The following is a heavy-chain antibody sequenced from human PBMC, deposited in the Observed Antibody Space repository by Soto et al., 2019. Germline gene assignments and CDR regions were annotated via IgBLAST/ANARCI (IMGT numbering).Heavy chain of an antibody. V-gene: IGHV1-2*02. Sequence: ASVKVSCKASGYIFSANYIHWVRQAPGQGLEWLGWINPHSGATNYAQKFLGRVTMSADTSASTAYMDLARLKSDDTAVYYCVRVGWGDSPIDYWGQGTQVTVSS. CDR3: VRVGWGDSPIDY. CDR2: INPHSGAT. D-gene: IGHD1-26*01. CDR1: GYIFSANY. J-gene: IGHJ4*02.